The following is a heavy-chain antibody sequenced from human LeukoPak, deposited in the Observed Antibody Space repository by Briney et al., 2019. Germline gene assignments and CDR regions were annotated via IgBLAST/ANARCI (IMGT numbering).Heavy chain of an antibody. CDR1: GGSISSGDYY. Sequence: PSQTLSLTCTVSGGSISSGDYYWSWIRQPPGKGLEWIGYIYYSGSTNYNPSLKSRVTISVDTSKNQFSLKLSSVTAADTAVYYCARTPIEMATTYYFDYWGQGTLVTVSS. D-gene: IGHD5-24*01. CDR2: IYYSGST. CDR3: ARTPIEMATTYYFDY. V-gene: IGHV4-61*08. J-gene: IGHJ4*02.